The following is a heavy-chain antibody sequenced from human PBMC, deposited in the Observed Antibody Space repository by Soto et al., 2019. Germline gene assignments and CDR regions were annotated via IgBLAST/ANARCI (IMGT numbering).Heavy chain of an antibody. CDR1: GGSISSSSYY. Sequence: QLQLQESGPGLVKPSETLSLTCTVSGGSISSSSYYWGWIRQPPGKGLEWIGSIYYSGSTYYNPSLKSRVTISVDTSKNQFSLKLSSVTAADTAVYYCQVLRYFDWPKGWDYGMDVWGQGTTVTVSS. J-gene: IGHJ6*02. D-gene: IGHD3-9*01. CDR3: QVLRYFDWPKGWDYGMDV. V-gene: IGHV4-39*01. CDR2: IYYSGST.